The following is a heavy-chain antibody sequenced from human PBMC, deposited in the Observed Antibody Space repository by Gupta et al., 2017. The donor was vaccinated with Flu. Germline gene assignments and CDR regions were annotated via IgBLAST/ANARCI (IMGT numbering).Heavy chain of an antibody. J-gene: IGHJ6*02. Sequence: EVQLVESGGGLVQPGGALRLSCAASGFTLSSYEMNGFRQAPGKGLEWVSYISSSSSTIYYADSVKGRFTVSRANAKNSLYLQMNSLRAEDTAVYYCARVGATPYYYYGMDVWGHGTTVTVSS. CDR3: ARVGATPYYYYGMDV. CDR1: GFTLSSYE. V-gene: IGHV3-48*03. CDR2: ISSSSSTI. D-gene: IGHD2-15*01.